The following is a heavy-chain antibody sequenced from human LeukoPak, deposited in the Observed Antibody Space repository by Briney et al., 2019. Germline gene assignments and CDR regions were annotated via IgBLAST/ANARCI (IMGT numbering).Heavy chain of an antibody. CDR3: ARGDIVVVPAAKRGPYYYYGMDV. CDR2: INHSGST. V-gene: IGHV4-34*01. CDR1: GGSFSGYY. D-gene: IGHD2-2*01. Sequence: SETLSLTCAVYGGSFSGYYWSWIRQPPGKGLEWIGEINHSGSTNYNPSLKSRVTISVDTSKNQFSLKLSSVTAADTAVYYCARGDIVVVPAAKRGPYYYYGMDVWGQGTTVTVSS. J-gene: IGHJ6*02.